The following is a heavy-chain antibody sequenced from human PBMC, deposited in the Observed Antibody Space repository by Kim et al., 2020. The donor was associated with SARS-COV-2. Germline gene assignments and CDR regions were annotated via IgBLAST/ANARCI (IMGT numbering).Heavy chain of an antibody. CDR2: IWYDGSNK. J-gene: IGHJ4*02. Sequence: GGSLRLSCAASGFTFSSYGMHWVRQAPGKGLEWVAVIWYDGSNKYYADSVKGRFTISRDNSKNTLYLQMNSLRAEDTAVYYCARDLSPGIAAAGLRKWGQGTLVTVSS. CDR3: ARDLSPGIAAAGLRK. D-gene: IGHD6-13*01. CDR1: GFTFSSYG. V-gene: IGHV3-33*01.